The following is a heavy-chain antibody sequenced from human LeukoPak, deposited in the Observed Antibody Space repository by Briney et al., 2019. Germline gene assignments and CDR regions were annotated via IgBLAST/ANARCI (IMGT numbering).Heavy chain of an antibody. J-gene: IGHJ1*01. D-gene: IGHD2-2*01. V-gene: IGHV3-21*01. CDR1: GFTFSTYS. CDR3: AGCSITRCHH. Sequence: PGGSLRLSCAASGFTFSTYSMNWVRQAPGRGLEWLSSISSTSSYIYYADSVKGRFTISRDNAKDSLYLQMNSLRAEDTAVYYCAGCSITRCHHWGQGTLVTVSS. CDR2: ISSTSSYI.